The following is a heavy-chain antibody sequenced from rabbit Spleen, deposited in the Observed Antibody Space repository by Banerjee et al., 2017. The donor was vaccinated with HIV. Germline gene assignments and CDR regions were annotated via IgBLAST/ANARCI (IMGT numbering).Heavy chain of an antibody. D-gene: IGHD6-1*01. CDR3: ASAYSYIYFDW. CDR2: IYISGGST. CDR1: GFDLSSYDY. V-gene: IGHV1S40*01. Sequence: QSLEESGGDLVKPGASLTLTCPASGFDLSSYDYMCWVRQAPGKGLEWIACIYISGGSTYYASWAKGRFTISKTSSTTVTLQVTSLTAADTATYFCASAYSYIYFDWWGPGTLVTVS. J-gene: IGHJ4*01.